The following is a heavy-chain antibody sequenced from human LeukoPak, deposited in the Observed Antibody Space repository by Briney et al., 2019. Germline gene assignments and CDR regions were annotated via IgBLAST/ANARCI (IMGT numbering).Heavy chain of an antibody. CDR3: ARGDSSSLGLDY. D-gene: IGHD6-6*01. V-gene: IGHV1-8*01. Sequence: ASVKVSCKASGYTFTSYDINWVRQATGQGLEWMGWMNPNSGNTGYAQKFQGRVTMTRNTSISTAYMELSSLRSEDTAVYYCARGDSSSLGLDYWGQGTLVTVSS. CDR1: GYTFTSYD. J-gene: IGHJ4*02. CDR2: MNPNSGNT.